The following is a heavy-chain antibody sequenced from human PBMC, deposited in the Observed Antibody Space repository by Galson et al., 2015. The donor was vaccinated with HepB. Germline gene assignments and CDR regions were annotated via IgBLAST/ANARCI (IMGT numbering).Heavy chain of an antibody. Sequence: SLRLSCASSGFTFSSYGMHWVRQAPGKGLEWVAVIWYDGSNKYYADSMKGRFTISRDNSKNTLYLQMNSLRAEDTAVYYCARGLYSSGWYSFLYYYYYGMDVWGQGTTVTVSS. CDR2: IWYDGSNK. D-gene: IGHD6-19*01. J-gene: IGHJ6*02. V-gene: IGHV3-33*01. CDR1: GFTFSSYG. CDR3: ARGLYSSGWYSFLYYYYYGMDV.